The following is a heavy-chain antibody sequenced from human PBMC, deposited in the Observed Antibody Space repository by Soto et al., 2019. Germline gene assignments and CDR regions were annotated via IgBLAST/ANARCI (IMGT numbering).Heavy chain of an antibody. Sequence: QVQLQQWGAGLLKPSETLSLTCAVYGGSLSGYYWNWIRQPPGKGLEWIGEINHSGDTNYNSSLKSRVTISVDTTKNQFPLKLSSVTAADTAVYYCARGWGRIFDYWGQGTLVTVSS. J-gene: IGHJ4*02. CDR3: ARGWGRIFDY. D-gene: IGHD7-27*01. V-gene: IGHV4-34*01. CDR2: INHSGDT. CDR1: GGSLSGYY.